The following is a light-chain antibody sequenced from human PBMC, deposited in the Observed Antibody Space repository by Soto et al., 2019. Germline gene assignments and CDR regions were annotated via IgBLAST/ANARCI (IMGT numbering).Light chain of an antibody. Sequence: EVVLTQSPGTLSLSPGERVTLSCRASQSVASSYLAWYQQKPGRAPRLLIFGASSRAAGIPDRFSGSGSGTDFTLAIGRLEPEDFAVYYCQQYGRSPWTFGQGTRVDIK. V-gene: IGKV3-20*01. CDR1: QSVASSY. CDR3: QQYGRSPWT. J-gene: IGKJ1*01. CDR2: GAS.